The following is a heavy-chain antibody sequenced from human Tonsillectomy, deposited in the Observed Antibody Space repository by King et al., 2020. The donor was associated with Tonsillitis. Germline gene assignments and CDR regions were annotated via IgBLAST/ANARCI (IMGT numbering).Heavy chain of an antibody. CDR3: ARWGTGNLDY. V-gene: IGHV3-7*03. J-gene: IGHJ4*02. D-gene: IGHD1-14*01. CDR1: GFTFSLYW. Sequence: VQLVESGGGLVQPGESLRLSCATSGFTFSLYWMTWVRHVPGKGLEWVVSISPDGTEKYFVDSLNGRFTTSRDNAKKSLYLQMTDLRADDTAVYFCARWGTGNLDYWGQGTLVTVST. CDR2: ISPDGTEK.